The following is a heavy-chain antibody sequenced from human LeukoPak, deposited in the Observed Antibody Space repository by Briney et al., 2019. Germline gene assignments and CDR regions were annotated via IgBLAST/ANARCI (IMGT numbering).Heavy chain of an antibody. J-gene: IGHJ3*02. Sequence: SSETLSLTCTVSGGSISTYFWSWIRQPAGQGLEWVGRIYTTGSTNYNPSLKGRVTMSVDTSKNQFSLKLSSVTAADTAVYYCARGSALAFDIWGQGTMVTVSS. CDR3: ARGSALAFDI. CDR1: GGSISTYF. D-gene: IGHD6-19*01. V-gene: IGHV4-4*07. CDR2: IYTTGST.